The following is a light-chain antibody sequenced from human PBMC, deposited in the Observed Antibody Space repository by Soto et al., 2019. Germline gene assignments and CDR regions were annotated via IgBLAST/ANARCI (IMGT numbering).Light chain of an antibody. CDR1: SSNIGTNT. J-gene: IGLJ1*01. CDR2: SNN. Sequence: QSALTQPPSASGTPGQTVTISCSGSSSNIGTNTVNWCQQLPGTAPKLLIYSNNQRPSGVPDRFSGSKSGTSASLAISGLQSEDEADYYCAAWDGSLNGYFFGTGTKVTVL. CDR3: AAWDGSLNGYF. V-gene: IGLV1-44*01.